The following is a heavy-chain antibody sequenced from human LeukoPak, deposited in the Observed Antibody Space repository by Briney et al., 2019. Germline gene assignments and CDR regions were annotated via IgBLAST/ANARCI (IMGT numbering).Heavy chain of an antibody. D-gene: IGHD3-22*01. J-gene: IGHJ6*03. CDR1: GYTFTGYY. Sequence: GASVKVSCKASGYTFTGYYMHWVRQAPGQGLEWMGWINPNSGGTNYAQKFQGRVTMTRDTSISTAYMELSRLRSDDTAVYYCARDSCYYYGSSGYRPYYYYYMDVWGKGTTVTVSS. CDR2: INPNSGGT. V-gene: IGHV1-2*02. CDR3: ARDSCYYYGSSGYRPYYYYYMDV.